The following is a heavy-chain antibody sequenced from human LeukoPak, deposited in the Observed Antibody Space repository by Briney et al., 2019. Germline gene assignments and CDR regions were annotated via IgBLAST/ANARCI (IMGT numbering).Heavy chain of an antibody. Sequence: GGSLGLSCAASKFTFSDYYMSWIRQAPGKGLEWVSYISSTSSTKYYADSVKGRFTISRDNAKKSLYLEMNSLRAEDTAVYYCARCGDGLPCDFDYWGQGTLVTVSS. V-gene: IGHV3-11*04. CDR3: ARCGDGLPCDFDY. J-gene: IGHJ4*02. CDR1: KFTFSDYY. D-gene: IGHD3-10*01. CDR2: ISSTSSTK.